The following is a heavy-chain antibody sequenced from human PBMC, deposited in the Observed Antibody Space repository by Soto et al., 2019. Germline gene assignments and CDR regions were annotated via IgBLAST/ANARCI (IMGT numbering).Heavy chain of an antibody. J-gene: IGHJ4*02. CDR3: VRDLALMADY. Sequence: SLRLSCVASGFNLNTYGIYWVRQAQGKGLQWVAQILYDGSKKHYADFVRRRFTITRDNSKNTVYLQMDSLRVDDTAMYYCVRDLALMADYWGQGTLVTLSS. CDR1: GFNLNTYG. CDR2: ILYDGSKK. D-gene: IGHD3-16*01. V-gene: IGHV3-30*03.